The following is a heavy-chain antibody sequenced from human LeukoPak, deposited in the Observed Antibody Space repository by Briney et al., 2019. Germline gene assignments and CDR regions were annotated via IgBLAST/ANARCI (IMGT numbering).Heavy chain of an antibody. J-gene: IGHJ6*03. CDR3: ARERYLPSGGYYYMDV. CDR1: GTTFDRYS. CDR2: ISSGSNTR. D-gene: IGHD5-12*01. Sequence: GGSLRLSCVAYGTTFDRYSMAWVRQAPGKGLEWVSYISSGSNTRLYAESVKGRFTIPRDNSNDSLFLQMNSLRAEDSAVYYCARERYLPSGGYYYMDVWGKGTTVTVSS. V-gene: IGHV3-48*04.